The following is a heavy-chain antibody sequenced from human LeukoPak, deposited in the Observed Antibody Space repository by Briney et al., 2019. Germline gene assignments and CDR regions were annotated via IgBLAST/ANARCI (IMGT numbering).Heavy chain of an antibody. V-gene: IGHV4-39*01. CDR1: SGSIKSIYYY. CDR3: ARAPGTTFDY. J-gene: IGHJ4*01. Sequence: SETLSLTCTVSSGSIKSIYYYWGWVRQPPGKGLEWIGNIYNNGSTFFNPSLKSRVTISVGSSKNQFSLKLTSVTAADTAVYYCARAPGTTFDYWGHGNMVTVSS. D-gene: IGHD4-17*01. CDR2: IYNNGST.